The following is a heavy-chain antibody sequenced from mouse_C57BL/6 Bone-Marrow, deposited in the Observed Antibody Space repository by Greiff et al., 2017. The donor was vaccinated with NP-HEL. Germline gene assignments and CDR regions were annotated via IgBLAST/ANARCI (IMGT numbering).Heavy chain of an antibody. Sequence: QVQLQQSGPELVKPGASVKISCKASGYTFTDYYINWVKQRPGQGLEWIGWIFPGSGSTYYNEKFKGKATLTVDKSSSTAYMLLSSLTSEDSAVYFCARSEYYYGSSYGGWFAYWGQGTLVTVSA. J-gene: IGHJ3*01. D-gene: IGHD1-1*01. V-gene: IGHV1-75*01. CDR1: GYTFTDYY. CDR2: IFPGSGST. CDR3: ARSEYYYGSSYGGWFAY.